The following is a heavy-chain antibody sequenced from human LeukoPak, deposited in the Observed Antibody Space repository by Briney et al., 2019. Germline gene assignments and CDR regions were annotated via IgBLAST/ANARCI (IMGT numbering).Heavy chain of an antibody. Sequence: ASVKVSCKASGYTFTGYYVHWVRQAPGQGLEWMGWINPNSGGTNYAQKFQGRVTMTRDTSISTAYMELSRLRSDDTAVYYCARYPSMPRSPPFDYWGQGTLVTVSS. CDR2: INPNSGGT. CDR3: ARYPSMPRSPPFDY. J-gene: IGHJ4*02. V-gene: IGHV1-2*02. CDR1: GYTFTGYY. D-gene: IGHD2/OR15-2a*01.